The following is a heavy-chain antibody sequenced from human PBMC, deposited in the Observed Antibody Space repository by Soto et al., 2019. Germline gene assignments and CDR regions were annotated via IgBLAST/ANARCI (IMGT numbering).Heavy chain of an antibody. Sequence: QVQLVESGGGVVQPGRSLRLSCAASGFTFSSYAMHWVRQAPGKGLEWVAVISYDGSNKYYADSVKGRFTISRDNSKNTLYLQMNSLRAEDTAVYYCARDSHSYYYYYGMDVWGQGTTVTVSS. CDR2: ISYDGSNK. J-gene: IGHJ6*02. CDR3: ARDSHSYYYYYGMDV. V-gene: IGHV3-30-3*01. CDR1: GFTFSSYA.